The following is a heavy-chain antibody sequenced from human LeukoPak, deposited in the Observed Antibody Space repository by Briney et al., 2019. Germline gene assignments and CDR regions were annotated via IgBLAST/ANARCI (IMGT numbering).Heavy chain of an antibody. CDR3: ARDSMIGGYYFDY. CDR1: GYSISSAYY. Sequence: PSETLSLTCAVSGYSISSAYYWGWIRQPPGKGLEWIGTIYHSGSTYYNPSLKSRVTISVDTSKNQFSLKLSSVTAADTAVYYCARDSMIGGYYFDYWGQGTLVTVSS. V-gene: IGHV4-38-2*02. J-gene: IGHJ4*02. CDR2: IYHSGST. D-gene: IGHD3-22*01.